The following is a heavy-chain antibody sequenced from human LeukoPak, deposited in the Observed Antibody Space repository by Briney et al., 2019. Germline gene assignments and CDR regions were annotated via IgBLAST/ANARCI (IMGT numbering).Heavy chain of an antibody. V-gene: IGHV3-64*04. CDR3: AKAYGYCTTTSCSHEEFDY. CDR1: GFIVSSNY. J-gene: IGHJ4*02. Sequence: GGSLRLSCAASGFIVSSNYMTWVRQAPGRGLQYVSSISSDGGYTYYADSVKGRFTISRDNSKNTLYLQMNSLRAEDTAVYYCAKAYGYCTTTSCSHEEFDYWGQGTLVTVSS. D-gene: IGHD2-2*01. CDR2: ISSDGGYT.